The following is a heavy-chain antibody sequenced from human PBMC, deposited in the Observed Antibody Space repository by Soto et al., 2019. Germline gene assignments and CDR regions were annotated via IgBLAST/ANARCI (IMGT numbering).Heavy chain of an antibody. CDR1: CCSLSRGGYY. J-gene: IGHJ1*01. Sequence: SETPSLTFNFSCCSLSRGGYYWTWIRQHAGKGLEWIGNIHHSGSTFYNPSLKSRVSISVDTSKNQFSLKLSSVTAADTAVYFCVRGVLSWGQGTLVTVSS. V-gene: IGHV4-31*03. CDR3: VRGVLS. D-gene: IGHD3-10*01. CDR2: IHHSGST.